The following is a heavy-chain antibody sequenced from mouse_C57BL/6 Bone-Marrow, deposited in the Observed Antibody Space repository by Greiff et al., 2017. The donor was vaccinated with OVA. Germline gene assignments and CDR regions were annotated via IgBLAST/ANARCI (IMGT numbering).Heavy chain of an antibody. J-gene: IGHJ2*01. V-gene: IGHV1-81*01. CDR3: ASRLGRGYYFDY. Sequence: QVQLKQSGAELARPGASVKLSCKASGYTFTSYGISWVKQRTGQGLEWIGEIYPRSGNTYYNEKFKGKATLTADKSSSTAYMELRSLTSEDSAVYFCASRLGRGYYFDYWGQGTTLTVSS. CDR1: GYTFTSYG. CDR2: IYPRSGNT. D-gene: IGHD4-1*01.